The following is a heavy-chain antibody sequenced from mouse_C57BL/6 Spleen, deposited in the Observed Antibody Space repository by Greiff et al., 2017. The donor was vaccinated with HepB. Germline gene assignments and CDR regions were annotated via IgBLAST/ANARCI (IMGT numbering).Heavy chain of an antibody. CDR3: ARRGLTGERGFAY. CDR1: GYTFTSYW. D-gene: IGHD4-1*01. CDR2: IDPSDSYT. V-gene: IGHV1-50*01. J-gene: IGHJ3*01. Sequence: QVQLQQPGAELVKPGASVKLSCKASGYTFTSYWMQWVKQRPGQGLEWIGEIDPSDSYTNYNQKFKGKATLTVDTSSSTAYMQLSSLTSEDSAVYYWARRGLTGERGFAYWGQGTLVTVAA.